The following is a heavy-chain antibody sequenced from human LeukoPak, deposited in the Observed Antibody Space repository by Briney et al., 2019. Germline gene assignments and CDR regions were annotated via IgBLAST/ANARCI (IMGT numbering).Heavy chain of an antibody. J-gene: IGHJ4*02. V-gene: IGHV4-31*03. D-gene: IGHD3-10*01. CDR3: ARGQRGCFDY. CDR1: GGSISSGGYY. CDR2: IHYSGST. Sequence: SQTLSLTCTVSGGSISSGGYYWSWIRQHPGKGLEWIGYIHYSGSTYYNPSLKSRVTISVDTSKNQFSLKLSSVTAADTAVYYCARGQRGCFDYWGQGTLVTVSS.